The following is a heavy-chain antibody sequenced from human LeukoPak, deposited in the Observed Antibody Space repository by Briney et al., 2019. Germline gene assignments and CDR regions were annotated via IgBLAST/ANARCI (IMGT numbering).Heavy chain of an antibody. CDR1: GYTFTSYY. J-gene: IGHJ6*03. V-gene: IGHV1-2*02. CDR3: ARDGSSLVLRAGYYYMDV. D-gene: IGHD2/OR15-2a*01. Sequence: ASVKVSCKASGYTFTSYYMHWVRQAPGQGLEWMGWINPNSGGTNYAQKFQGRVTMTRDTSISTAYMELSRLRSDDTAVYYCARDGSSLVLRAGYYYMDVWGKGTTVTVSS. CDR2: INPNSGGT.